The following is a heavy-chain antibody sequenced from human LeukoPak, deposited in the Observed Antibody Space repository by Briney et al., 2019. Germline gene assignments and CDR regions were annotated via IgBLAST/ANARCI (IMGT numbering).Heavy chain of an antibody. CDR3: ARGVHDYVWGSHGY. V-gene: IGHV3-30-3*01. J-gene: IGHJ4*02. CDR2: ISYDGSNK. D-gene: IGHD3-16*01. CDR1: GFTFSSYA. Sequence: PGGSLRLSCAASGFTFSSYAMHWVRQAPGKGLEWVAVISYDGSNKYYADSVKGRFTISRDNSKNTLYLQMNSLRAEDTAVYYCARGVHDYVWGSHGYWGQGTLVTVSS.